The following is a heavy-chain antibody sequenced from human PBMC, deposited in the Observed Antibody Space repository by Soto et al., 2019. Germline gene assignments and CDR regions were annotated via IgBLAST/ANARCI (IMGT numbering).Heavy chain of an antibody. D-gene: IGHD2-15*01. CDR2: INAGNGNT. Sequence: ASVKVLCNTSGYNFSMYVLLSSRQAPGQRLEWMGWINAGNGNTKYSQKFQGRVTITRDTSASTAYMELSSLRSEDTAVYYCARDLGGWPDDWGQGTLVTVSS. J-gene: IGHJ4*02. CDR3: ARDLGGWPDD. CDR1: GYNFSMYV. V-gene: IGHV1-3*01.